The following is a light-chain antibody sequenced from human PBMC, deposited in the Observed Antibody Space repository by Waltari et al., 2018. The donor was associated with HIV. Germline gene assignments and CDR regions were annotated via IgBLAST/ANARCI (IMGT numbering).Light chain of an antibody. J-gene: IGLJ3*02. CDR3: AVWDDSLSGRV. CDR2: SSN. V-gene: IGLV1-47*01. Sequence: QSVLPQPPSASGTPGQRVTLSFSGCSSHIGSRSVYWYQQLPGTAPKLLIYSSNQRPSGVPDRFSASKSGTSASLAISGLRSEDEADYYCAVWDDSLSGRVFGGGTKVTVL. CDR1: SSHIGSRS.